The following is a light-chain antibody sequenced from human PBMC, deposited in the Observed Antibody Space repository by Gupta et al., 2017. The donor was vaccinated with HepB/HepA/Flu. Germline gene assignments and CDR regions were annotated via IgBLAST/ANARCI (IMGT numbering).Light chain of an antibody. V-gene: IGLV1-44*01. CDR1: SSNIGSNT. J-gene: IGLJ2*01. CDR3: AAWDDSLNGRV. CDR2: SNN. Sequence: QSLLSQPPSPSGTPRQRVSISCSGSSSNIGSNTVNWYQQLPGTAPKLLIYSNNQRPSGVPDRFSGSKSGTSAALAISGLQFEDEADYYCAAWDDSLNGRVFGGGTKLTVL.